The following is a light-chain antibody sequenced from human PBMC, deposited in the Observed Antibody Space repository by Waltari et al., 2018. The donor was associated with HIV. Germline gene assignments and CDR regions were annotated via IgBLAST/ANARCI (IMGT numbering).Light chain of an antibody. V-gene: IGLV2-8*01. CDR3: SSYAGSNNLV. CDR2: EVS. CDR1: SSYVGGYNY. Sequence: QSALTQPPSASGSPGQSVTISCTGTSSYVGGYNYVSWYEQLQGKAPKLMIYEVSKRPPGVPVLFSGSRSGNTASLPFSGLQAEEEADYYCSSYAGSNNLVFGGGTKLTVL. J-gene: IGLJ3*02.